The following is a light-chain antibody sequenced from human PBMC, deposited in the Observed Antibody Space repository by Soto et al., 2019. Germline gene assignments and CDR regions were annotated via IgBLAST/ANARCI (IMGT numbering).Light chain of an antibody. CDR2: ELT. V-gene: IGLV2-8*01. CDR1: SSDIGGYDY. CDR3: SSYAGSNNVI. J-gene: IGLJ2*01. Sequence: QSALTQPPSASGSPGQSVTISCTGTSSDIGGYDYVSWFQHHPGRAPKLMIYELTKRPSGVPDRFSGSRSGNMASLTVSGLQAEDEADYYCSSYAGSNNVIFGGGTKLTVL.